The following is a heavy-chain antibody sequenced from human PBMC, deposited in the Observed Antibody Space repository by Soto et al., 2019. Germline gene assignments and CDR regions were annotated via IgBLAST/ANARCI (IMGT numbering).Heavy chain of an antibody. D-gene: IGHD6-13*01. CDR2: IYYSGST. CDR3: ARGIEQQLVPSYFDY. Sequence: QVQLQESGPGLVKPSQTLSLTCTVSGVSISSGGYYWSWIRQHPGKGLEWIGYIYYSGSTYYNPSLKSRLTISVDTSKNHFSLKLSSVTAADTAVYYCARGIEQQLVPSYFDYWGQGTLVTVSS. CDR1: GVSISSGGYY. J-gene: IGHJ4*02. V-gene: IGHV4-31*03.